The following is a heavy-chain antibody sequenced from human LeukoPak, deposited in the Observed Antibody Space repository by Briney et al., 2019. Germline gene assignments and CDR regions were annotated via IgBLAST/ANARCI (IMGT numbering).Heavy chain of an antibody. CDR2: ISSSGST. Sequence: PSQALSLTCTVSGDSISSGDYYWSWIRQPAGKGLEWIGRISSSGSTNYNPSLKSRVTISVDTSKNQFSLKLSSVTAADTAVYFCARGPYSYDSSGAFDIWGQGTMVTVSS. J-gene: IGHJ3*02. CDR1: GDSISSGDYY. V-gene: IGHV4-61*02. D-gene: IGHD3-22*01. CDR3: ARGPYSYDSSGAFDI.